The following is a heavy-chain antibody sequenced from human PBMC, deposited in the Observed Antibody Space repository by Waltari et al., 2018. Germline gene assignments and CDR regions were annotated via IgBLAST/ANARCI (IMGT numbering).Heavy chain of an antibody. J-gene: IGHJ4*02. CDR2: IYYSGST. CDR1: GGSVSSGSYY. V-gene: IGHV4-61*01. D-gene: IGHD3-3*01. CDR3: ARMGKYYDFWSGYYTEGYFDY. Sequence: QVQLQESGPGLVKPSETLSLTCTVSGGSVSSGSYYWSWIRQPPGKGLEWIGYIYYSGSTNDNPSLKSRVTISVDTSKNQFSLKLSSVTAADTAVYYCARMGKYYDFWSGYYTEGYFDYWGQGTLVTVSS.